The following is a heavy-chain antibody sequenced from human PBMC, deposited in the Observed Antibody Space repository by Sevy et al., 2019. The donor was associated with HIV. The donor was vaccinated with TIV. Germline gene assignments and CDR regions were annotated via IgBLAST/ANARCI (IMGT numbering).Heavy chain of an antibody. CDR3: AREGDLRYFDF. V-gene: IGHV3-11*01. Sequence: GGSLRLSCAASGFTFRDYYMSWIRQAPGKGLEWVSYISDRGTTIYYADSVKGRFTISRDNAKNSMYLQMNGLRAEDTAVYYCAREGDLRYFDFWGRGSLVTVSS. D-gene: IGHD3-10*01. CDR2: ISDRGTTI. CDR1: GFTFRDYY. J-gene: IGHJ2*01.